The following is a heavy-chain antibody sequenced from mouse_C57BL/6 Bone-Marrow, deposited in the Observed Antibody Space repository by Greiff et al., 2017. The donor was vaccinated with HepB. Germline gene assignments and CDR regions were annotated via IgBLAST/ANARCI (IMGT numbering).Heavy chain of an antibody. CDR1: GFSLTSYG. CDR2: IWRGGST. J-gene: IGHJ4*01. CDR3: AKQGSSCGAMDY. Sequence: VKLQESGPGLVQPSQSLSITCTVSGFSLTSYGVHWVRQSPGKGLEWLGVIWRGGSTDYNAAFMSRLSITKDNSKSQVFFKMNSLQADDTAIYYCAKQGSSCGAMDYWGQGTSVTVSS. D-gene: IGHD1-1*01. V-gene: IGHV2-5*01.